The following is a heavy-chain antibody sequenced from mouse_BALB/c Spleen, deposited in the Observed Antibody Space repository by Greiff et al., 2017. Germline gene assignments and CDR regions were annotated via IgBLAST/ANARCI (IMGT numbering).Heavy chain of an antibody. CDR1: GFNIKDYY. CDR2: IDPENGNT. D-gene: IGHD1-1*01. CDR3: ARTYYYGSSYWYFDV. Sequence: SGAELVRPGALVKLSCKASGFNIKDYYMHWVKQRPEQGLEWIGWIDPENGNTIYDPKFQGKASITADTSSNTAYLQLSSLTSEDTAVYYCARTYYYGSSYWYFDVWGAGITVTVSS. V-gene: IGHV14-1*02. J-gene: IGHJ1*01.